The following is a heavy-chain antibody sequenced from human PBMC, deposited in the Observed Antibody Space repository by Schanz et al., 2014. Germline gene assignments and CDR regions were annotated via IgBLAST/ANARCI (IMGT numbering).Heavy chain of an antibody. CDR3: AREVGLYDRGWFDP. J-gene: IGHJ5*02. D-gene: IGHD3-22*01. CDR2: IIPVLNIA. V-gene: IGHV1-69*08. Sequence: QVQLVQSEAEVKKPGSSVKVSCTASGGTFSSYTISWMRQAPGQGLEWMGKIIPVLNIATYAQRFQGRVSITADTSTTTDYMELSGLRSEDTAVYYCAREVGLYDRGWFDPWGQGTLVTVSS. CDR1: GGTFSSYT.